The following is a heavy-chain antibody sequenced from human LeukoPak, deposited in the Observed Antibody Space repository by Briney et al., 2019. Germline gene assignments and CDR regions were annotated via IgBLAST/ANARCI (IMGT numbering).Heavy chain of an antibody. Sequence: GGSLRLSCAASGFTASSNYMSWVRQAPGKGLEWVSVIYSGGSTYYADSVKGRFTISRDNSKNTLYLQMNSLGAEDTAVYYCARVAGESGYSYGYSYWGQGTLVTVSS. J-gene: IGHJ4*02. V-gene: IGHV3-53*01. CDR1: GFTASSNY. CDR2: IYSGGST. CDR3: ARVAGESGYSYGYSY. D-gene: IGHD5-18*01.